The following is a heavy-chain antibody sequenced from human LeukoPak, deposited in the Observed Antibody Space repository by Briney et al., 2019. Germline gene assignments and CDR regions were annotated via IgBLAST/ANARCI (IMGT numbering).Heavy chain of an antibody. V-gene: IGHV3-21*01. J-gene: IGHJ4*02. CDR3: ARSGSSGWYPFSGFGY. CDR1: GFTFSSYS. Sequence: GGSLRLSCAASGFTFSSYSMNWVRQAPGKGPEWVSSISSSSSYIYYADSVKGRFTISRDNAKNSLYLQLNSLRAEDTAVYYCARSGSSGWYPFSGFGYWGQGTLVTVSS. D-gene: IGHD6-19*01. CDR2: ISSSSSYI.